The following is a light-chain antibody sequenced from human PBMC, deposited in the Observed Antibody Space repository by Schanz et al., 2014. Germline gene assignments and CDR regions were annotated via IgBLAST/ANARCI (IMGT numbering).Light chain of an antibody. CDR1: QSVSSN. CDR2: DAS. Sequence: EIVLTQSPGTLSLSPGERATLSCRASQSVSSNLAWYQQKPGQAPRLLIYDASNRATGIPARFSGSGSGTDFTLTISSLEPEDFAVYYCQQSSSWPLTFGGGTKVEI. V-gene: IGKV3-11*01. CDR3: QQSSSWPLT. J-gene: IGKJ4*01.